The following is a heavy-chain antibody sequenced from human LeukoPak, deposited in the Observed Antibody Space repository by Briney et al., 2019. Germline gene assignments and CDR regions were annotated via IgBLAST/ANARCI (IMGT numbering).Heavy chain of an antibody. CDR3: ARDYYGSGSYCP. D-gene: IGHD3-10*01. V-gene: IGHV1-69*06. J-gene: IGHJ5*02. CDR2: IIPIFGTA. Sequence: SVKVSCKASGGTFSSYAISWVRQAPGQGLEWMGGIIPIFGTANYAQKFQGRVTITADKSTSTAYMELSSLGSEDTAVHYCARDYYGSGSYCPWGQGTLVTVSS. CDR1: GGTFSSYA.